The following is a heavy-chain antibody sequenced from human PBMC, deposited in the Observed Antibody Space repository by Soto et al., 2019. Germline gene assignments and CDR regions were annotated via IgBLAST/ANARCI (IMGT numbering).Heavy chain of an antibody. V-gene: IGHV1-69*02. CDR1: GDTFTFYS. D-gene: IGHD3-10*01. CDR2: INPILSMS. Sequence: QVQLVQSGAEVKKPGSSVRVSCKASGDTFTFYSINWVRQAPGLGLEWMGRINPILSMSNYAQRFQGRVTXTXDXXTSRAYMELSSLRSEDTAMYYCASSYGSGYRAFDYWGQGALVTVSS. CDR3: ASSYGSGYRAFDY. J-gene: IGHJ4*02.